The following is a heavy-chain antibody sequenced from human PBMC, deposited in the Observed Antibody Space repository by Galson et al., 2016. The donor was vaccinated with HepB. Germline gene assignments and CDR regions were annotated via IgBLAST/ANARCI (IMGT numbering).Heavy chain of an antibody. CDR3: AKGGELRGVYYYYGMDV. CDR2: IWYDGSNK. Sequence: SLRLSCAASGFTFSSYGMHWVRQAPGKGLAWVAVIWYDGSNKYYADSVKGRFTISRDNSKNTLYMQMNSLRAEDTAVYYCAKGGELRGVYYYYGMDVWGQGTTVTVSS. CDR1: GFTFSSYG. V-gene: IGHV3-33*03. D-gene: IGHD1-26*01. J-gene: IGHJ6*02.